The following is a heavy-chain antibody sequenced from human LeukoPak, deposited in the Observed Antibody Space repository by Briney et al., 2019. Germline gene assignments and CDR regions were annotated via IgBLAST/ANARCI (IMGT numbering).Heavy chain of an antibody. J-gene: IGHJ3*02. CDR3: AKIYYDFWSGYYRAGDAFDI. CDR1: GGSISSGSYY. D-gene: IGHD3-3*01. V-gene: IGHV4-61*02. Sequence: PSETLSLTCTVSGGSISSGSYYWSWIRQPAGKGLEWIGRIYTSGSTNYNPSLKSRVTISVDTSKNQFSLKLSSVTAADTAVYYCAKIYYDFWSGYYRAGDAFDIWGQGTMVTVSS. CDR2: IYTSGST.